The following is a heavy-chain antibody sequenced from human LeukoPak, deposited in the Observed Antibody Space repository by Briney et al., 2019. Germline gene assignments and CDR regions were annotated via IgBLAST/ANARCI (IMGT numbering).Heavy chain of an antibody. J-gene: IGHJ4*02. CDR3: AKAARGYYDSSGPSYYFDY. V-gene: IGHV4-59*01. Sequence: SETLSLTCSVSDGSINSYYWNWIRRPPGKGLEWIGYIYYNGNTNYSPSLKSRVTMSVDTSKNLFSLKVSSVTAADTAVYYCAKAARGYYDSSGPSYYFDYWGQGTLVTVSS. CDR2: IYYNGNT. D-gene: IGHD3-22*01. CDR1: DGSINSYY.